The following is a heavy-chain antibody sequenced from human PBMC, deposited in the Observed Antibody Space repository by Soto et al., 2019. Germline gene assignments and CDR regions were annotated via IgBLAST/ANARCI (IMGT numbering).Heavy chain of an antibody. V-gene: IGHV6-1*01. Sequence: PSQTLSLTCAISGDSVSSNSAAGNWIRQSPSRGLEWLGRTYYRSKWYNDYAVSVKSRITINPDTSKNQFSLQLNSVTPEDTAVYYCARDRHLGELSLYHSYYYYYMDVWGKGTTVTVSS. CDR1: GDSVSSNSAA. J-gene: IGHJ6*03. CDR2: TYYRSKWYN. CDR3: ARDRHLGELSLYHSYYYYYMDV. D-gene: IGHD3-16*02.